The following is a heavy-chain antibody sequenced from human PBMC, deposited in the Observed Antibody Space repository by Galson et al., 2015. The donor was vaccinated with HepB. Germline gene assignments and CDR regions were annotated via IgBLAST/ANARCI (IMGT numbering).Heavy chain of an antibody. CDR1: GGTFSSYA. V-gene: IGHV1-69*13. Sequence: SVKVSCKASGGTFSSYAISWVRQAPGQGLEWMGGIIPIFGTANYAQKFQGRVTITADESTSTAYMELSSLRSEDTAVYYCARPVAAAGAYYYYGMDVWGQGTTVTVSS. J-gene: IGHJ6*02. CDR3: ARPVAAAGAYYYYGMDV. D-gene: IGHD6-13*01. CDR2: IIPIFGTA.